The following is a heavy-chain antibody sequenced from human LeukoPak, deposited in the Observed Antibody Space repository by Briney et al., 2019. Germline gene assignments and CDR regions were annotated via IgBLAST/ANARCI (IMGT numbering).Heavy chain of an antibody. Sequence: ASVKVSCKASGYTFSGYYMHWVRQAPGQGLEWMGWINPNTGGTNYAQKFQGRVTMTRDKSISTIYMELSRLRSGDTAVYYCASQPYYFDSSGYYYYWGQGTLVTVSS. J-gene: IGHJ4*02. V-gene: IGHV1-2*02. D-gene: IGHD3-22*01. CDR2: INPNTGGT. CDR1: GYTFSGYY. CDR3: ASQPYYFDSSGYYYY.